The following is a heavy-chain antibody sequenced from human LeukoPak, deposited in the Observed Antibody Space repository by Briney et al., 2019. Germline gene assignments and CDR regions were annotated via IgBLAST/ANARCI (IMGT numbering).Heavy chain of an antibody. J-gene: IGHJ4*02. V-gene: IGHV4-39*01. CDR2: IYHSGSA. Sequence: SETLSLTCTVSGGSISSSSYYWGWIRQPPGKGLEWIGYIYHSGSAYYNPSLKSRVTISVDTSKNQFSLKLSSVTAADTAVCYCARQGLAAAGTSFDYWGQGTLVTVSS. CDR1: GGSISSSSYY. CDR3: ARQGLAAAGTSFDY. D-gene: IGHD6-13*01.